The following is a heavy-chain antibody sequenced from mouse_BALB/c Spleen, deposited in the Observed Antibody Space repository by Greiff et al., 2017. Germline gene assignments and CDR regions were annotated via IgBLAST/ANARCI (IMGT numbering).Heavy chain of an antibody. Sequence: VQLQQSGPELVKPGASVKISCKASGYSFTSYYIHWVKQRPGQGLEWIGWIFPGSGNTKYNEKFKGKATLTADTSSSTAYMQLSSLTSEDSAVYFCARQWGSSSAMDYWGQGTSVTVSS. CDR3: ARQWGSSSAMDY. J-gene: IGHJ4*01. V-gene: IGHV1-66*01. D-gene: IGHD1-1*01. CDR2: IFPGSGNT. CDR1: GYSFTSYY.